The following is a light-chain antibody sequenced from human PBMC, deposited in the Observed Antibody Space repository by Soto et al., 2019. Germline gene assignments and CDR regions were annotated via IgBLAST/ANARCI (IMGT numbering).Light chain of an antibody. CDR1: SGHSSYA. V-gene: IGLV4-69*01. CDR2: LNSDGSH. Sequence: QSVLTQSPSASASLGASVKFTCTLSSGHSSYAIAWHQQQPGKGPRYLMKLNSDGSHINGDGIPGRFSGSSSGAERYLTISSLQSEDEADYYCQTWGTGILVFGGGTQLTVL. CDR3: QTWGTGILV. J-gene: IGLJ7*01.